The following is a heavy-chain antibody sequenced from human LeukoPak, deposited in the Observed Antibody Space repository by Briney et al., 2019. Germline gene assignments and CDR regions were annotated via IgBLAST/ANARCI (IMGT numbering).Heavy chain of an antibody. D-gene: IGHD6-19*01. V-gene: IGHV3-23*01. J-gene: IGHJ5*01. CDR3: AKPISGGLAVTADWFHP. CDR1: GLAFSVYA. CDR2: INANSGTT. Sequence: PGGSLRLSCTASGLAFSVYAMSWLRQPPGKGLEWVSTINANSGTTSYAASVRGRFTISRDNSKNTLYLQLNTLRADDTATYYCAKPISGGLAVTADWFHPWGQGTLVVASS.